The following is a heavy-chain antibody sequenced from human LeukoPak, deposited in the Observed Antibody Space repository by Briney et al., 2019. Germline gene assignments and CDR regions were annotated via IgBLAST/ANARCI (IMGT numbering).Heavy chain of an antibody. CDR1: GYTFTSYG. V-gene: IGHV1-18*01. Sequence: ASVKVSCKASGYTFTSYGISWVRQAPGQGLEWMGWISAYNGNTNYAQKLQGRVTMTTDTSTSTAYMELRSLRSEDTAVYYCATVASTVRGGKTFDYWGQGTLVTVSS. J-gene: IGHJ4*02. CDR3: ATVASTVRGGKTFDY. CDR2: ISAYNGNT. D-gene: IGHD3-10*01.